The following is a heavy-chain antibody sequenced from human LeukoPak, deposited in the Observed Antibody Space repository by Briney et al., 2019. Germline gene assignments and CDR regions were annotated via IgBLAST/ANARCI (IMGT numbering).Heavy chain of an antibody. V-gene: IGHV3-7*01. CDR2: VKKDASAK. CDR1: GFTFSNNW. Sequence: GGPLRLSCAASGFTFSNNWMTWVRQAPGKGLEWVASVKKDASAKYYVDSVKGRFTISRDNAKNSPYLQMSSLRVEDTAVYYCARGPPYGSRSDYFDYWGQGTLVTVSA. CDR3: ARGPPYGSRSDYFDY. D-gene: IGHD3-10*01. J-gene: IGHJ4*02.